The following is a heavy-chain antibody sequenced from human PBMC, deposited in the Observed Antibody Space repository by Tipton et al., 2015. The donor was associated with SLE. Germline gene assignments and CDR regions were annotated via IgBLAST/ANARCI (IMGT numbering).Heavy chain of an antibody. J-gene: IGHJ6*02. CDR2: ISYGGGS. CDR3: ARGMLTWRGAIVGVDV. CDR1: GGSISSNY. V-gene: IGHV4-59*08. D-gene: IGHD2-8*01. Sequence: TLSLTCSVTGGSISSNYWIWIRQPPGNGLEWIGYISYGGGSNYNPSLKSRVTMSVDTAKNQVSLKLTSVAAADTAVYYCARGMLTWRGAIVGVDVWGQGTTVNVSS.